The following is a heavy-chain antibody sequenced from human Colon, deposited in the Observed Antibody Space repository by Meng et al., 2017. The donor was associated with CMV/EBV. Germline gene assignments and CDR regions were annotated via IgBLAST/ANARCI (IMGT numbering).Heavy chain of an antibody. CDR1: GGTLCSYA. Sequence: SVMVSCNAAGGTLCSYAVSWLRQAPGQGLGWMGGIVPAFQRANYAQNSQDRIVITADKSTNTVYLEMISLTSEDTAFYYCATGTANRYACSYNMDVWGQGTTVTVSS. J-gene: IGHJ6*02. V-gene: IGHV1-69*06. CDR2: IVPAFQRA. D-gene: IGHD1-7*01. CDR3: ATGTANRYACSYNMDV.